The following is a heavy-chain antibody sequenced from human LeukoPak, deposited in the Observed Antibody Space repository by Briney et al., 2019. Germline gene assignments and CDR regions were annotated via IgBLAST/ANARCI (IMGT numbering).Heavy chain of an antibody. CDR2: ISGSGGST. V-gene: IGHV3-23*01. CDR1: VFTFISYA. D-gene: IGHD7-27*01. CDR3: AKIQPSNWEGGY. J-gene: IGHJ4*02. Sequence: GWSLRLSCASSVFTFISYAMSGVRQPPGKGLDGVSAISGSGGSTYYADSVKGRFTISRDNSKNTLYLQMNSLRAEDTAVYYCAKIQPSNWEGGYWGQGTLVTVSS.